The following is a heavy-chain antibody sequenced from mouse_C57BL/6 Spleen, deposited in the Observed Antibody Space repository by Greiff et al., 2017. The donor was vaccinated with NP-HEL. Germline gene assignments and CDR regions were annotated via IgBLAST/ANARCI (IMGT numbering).Heavy chain of an antibody. CDR3: ARMGTGTFAY. D-gene: IGHD4-1*01. CDR1: GFTFSDYG. V-gene: IGHV5-17*01. CDR2: ISSGSSTI. J-gene: IGHJ3*01. Sequence: EVKVVESGGGLVKPGGSLKLSCAASGFTFSDYGMHWVRQAPEKGLEWVAYISSGSSTIYYADTVQGRFTISRDNAKNTLFLQMTSLRSEDTAMYYCARMGTGTFAYWGQGTLVTVSA.